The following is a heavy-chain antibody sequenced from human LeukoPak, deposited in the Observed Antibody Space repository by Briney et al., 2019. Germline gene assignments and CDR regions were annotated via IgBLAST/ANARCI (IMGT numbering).Heavy chain of an antibody. Sequence: GGSLRLSCAASGFTFSDAWMTWVRQAPGKGLEWVGRIKRKTDGGTTDYAAPVKGRFIISRDDSKHTLYLQMNSLKTEDTAVYYCTTPSTWAAFDYWGQGTLVTVSA. J-gene: IGHJ4*02. CDR2: IKRKTDGGTT. CDR1: GFTFSDAW. V-gene: IGHV3-15*01. CDR3: TTPSTWAAFDY. D-gene: IGHD6-13*01.